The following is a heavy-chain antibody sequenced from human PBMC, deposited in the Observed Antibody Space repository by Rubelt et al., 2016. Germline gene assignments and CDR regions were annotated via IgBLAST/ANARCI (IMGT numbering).Heavy chain of an antibody. CDR1: GDSVSANSAA. CDR2: TYYRSKWYN. CDR3: ARTTGPIDC. J-gene: IGHJ4*02. Sequence: QVQLQQSGPRLVKPSQTLSLTCAISGDSVSANSAAWNWIRQSPSRGLEWLGRTYYRSKWYNEYAPSVKSRITVNPDTSKNHFSLHLNSVTPEDTAVYYCARTTGPIDCWGQGTLVTVSS. V-gene: IGHV6-1*01. D-gene: IGHD1-1*01.